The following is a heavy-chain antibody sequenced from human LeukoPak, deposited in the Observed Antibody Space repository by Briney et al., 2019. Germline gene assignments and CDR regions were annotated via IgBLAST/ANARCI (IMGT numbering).Heavy chain of an antibody. CDR3: VRDRGTYRPIDY. V-gene: IGHV3-21*04. Sequence: PGGSLRLSCAASGFTVSSNYISWVRQAPGKGLEWVSSISYTGTYIYYADSVKGRFTISRDNAQNSLYLQMNSLRAEDTAIYYCVRDRGTYRPIDYWGQGTLVTVSS. CDR2: ISYTGTYI. CDR1: GFTVSSNY. D-gene: IGHD1-26*01. J-gene: IGHJ4*02.